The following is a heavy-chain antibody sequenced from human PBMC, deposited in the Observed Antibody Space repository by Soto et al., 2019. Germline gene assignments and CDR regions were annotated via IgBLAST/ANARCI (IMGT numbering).Heavy chain of an antibody. Sequence: ASVKVSCKASGYTFTGYYMHWVRQAPGQGLEWMGWINPNSGGTNYAQKFQGWVTMTRDTSISTAYMELSRLRSDDTAVYYCARGFLGYCSSTSCYNNYYYGMDVWGQGTTVTVSS. CDR2: INPNSGGT. CDR3: ARGFLGYCSSTSCYNNYYYGMDV. D-gene: IGHD2-2*02. V-gene: IGHV1-2*04. J-gene: IGHJ6*02. CDR1: GYTFTGYY.